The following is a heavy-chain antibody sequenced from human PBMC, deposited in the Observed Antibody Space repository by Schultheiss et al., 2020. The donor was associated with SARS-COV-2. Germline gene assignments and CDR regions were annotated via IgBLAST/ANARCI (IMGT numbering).Heavy chain of an antibody. CDR1: GFTFSSYS. D-gene: IGHD6-13*01. Sequence: GGSLRLSCAASGFTFSSYSMNWVRQAPGKGLEWVSSISSSGSTIYYADSVEGRFTISRDNAKNSLYLQMNSLRAEDTAVYYCARDRGAAGSDWGQGTLVTVSS. J-gene: IGHJ4*02. CDR3: ARDRGAAGSD. V-gene: IGHV3-48*04. CDR2: ISSSGSTI.